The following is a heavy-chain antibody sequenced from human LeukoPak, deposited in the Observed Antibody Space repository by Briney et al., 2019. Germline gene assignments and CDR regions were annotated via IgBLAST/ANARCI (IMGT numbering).Heavy chain of an antibody. V-gene: IGHV4-39*01. CDR3: TSTRKKTGGVDY. CDR1: GGSISSSSYY. J-gene: IGHJ4*02. CDR2: IHYTGTT. D-gene: IGHD7-27*01. Sequence: SETLSLTCTVSGGSISSSSYYWGWIRQSPGQGLEWIGSIHYTGTTYYNTSLKSRITISVDTSQNQFSLKLSSVTATDTAVYYCTSTRKKTGGVDYWGQGTLVTVSS.